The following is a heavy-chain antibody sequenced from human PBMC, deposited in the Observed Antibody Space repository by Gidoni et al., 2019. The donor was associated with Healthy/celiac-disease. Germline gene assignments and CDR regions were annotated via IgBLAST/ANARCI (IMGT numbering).Heavy chain of an antibody. V-gene: IGHV3-21*01. CDR2: ISSSSIYI. Sequence: EVQLVESGGGLVKHGGSLRLSCAASGFTFRSYSMNWVRQAPGKGLEWVSSISSSSIYIYYADSVKGRFTISRDNAKNSLYLQMNSLRAEDTAVYYCASPSDWGQGTLVTVSS. CDR1: GFTFRSYS. CDR3: ASPSD. J-gene: IGHJ4*02.